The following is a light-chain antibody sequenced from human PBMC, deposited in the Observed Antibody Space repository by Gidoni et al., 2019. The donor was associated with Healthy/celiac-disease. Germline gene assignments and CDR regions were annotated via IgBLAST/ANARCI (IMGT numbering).Light chain of an antibody. CDR3: AAWDDSLSGPV. CDR2: RNN. CDR1: SSNIGSNY. Sequence: PGQRVTISCSGSSSNIGSNYVYWYQQLPGTAPKLLIYRNNQRPSGVPDRFSGSKSGTSASLAISGLRSEDEADYYCAAWDDSLSGPVFGGGTKLTVL. J-gene: IGLJ3*02. V-gene: IGLV1-47*01.